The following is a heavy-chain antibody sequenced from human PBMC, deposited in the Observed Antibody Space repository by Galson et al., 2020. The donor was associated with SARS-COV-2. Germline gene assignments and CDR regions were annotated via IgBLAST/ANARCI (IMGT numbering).Heavy chain of an antibody. CDR1: GDTVSSNSAA. Sequence: SQTLSLTCVISGDTVSSNSAAWHWVRQSPSRGLEWLGRTYYRSKWYNDSAVSVRGRITINPDTSKNQFSLQLNSVTPDDTAIYYCARDHYYSIDYWGQGALVTVSS. V-gene: IGHV6-1*01. CDR2: TYYRSKWYN. D-gene: IGHD3-22*01. J-gene: IGHJ4*02. CDR3: ARDHYYSIDY.